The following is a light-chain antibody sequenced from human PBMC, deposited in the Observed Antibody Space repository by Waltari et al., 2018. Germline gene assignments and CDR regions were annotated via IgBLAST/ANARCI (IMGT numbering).Light chain of an antibody. CDR3: QHYSRYPPT. V-gene: IGKV1-5*03. CDR1: QSIGNW. Sequence: DIEMTQSPSTLSASVGDRVTITCRASQSIGNWLAWYQQKPGKAPKLLIYKASSLQTDVPSRFSGSGSGTEFTLTISSLQPDDFATFYCQHYSRYPPTFGGGTKVEIK. J-gene: IGKJ4*01. CDR2: KAS.